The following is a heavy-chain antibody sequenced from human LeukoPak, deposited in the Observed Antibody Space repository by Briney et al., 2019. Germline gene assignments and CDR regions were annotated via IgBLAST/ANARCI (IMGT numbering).Heavy chain of an antibody. V-gene: IGHV4-59*01. CDR1: GGSISSYY. D-gene: IGHD1-26*01. Sequence: SETLSLTCTVSGGSISSYYWSWIRQPPGKGLEWIGYIYYSGSTNYNPSLKSRVTISVDTSKNQFSLKLSSVTAADTAVYYCASGSYFFDYWGQGTLVTVSS. CDR2: IYYSGST. J-gene: IGHJ4*02. CDR3: ASGSYFFDY.